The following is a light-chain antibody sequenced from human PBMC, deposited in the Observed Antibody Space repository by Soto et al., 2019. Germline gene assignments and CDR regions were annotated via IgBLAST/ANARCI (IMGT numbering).Light chain of an antibody. CDR2: GAS. Sequence: EMVIKQSPATLSVSTGERATLSCRASQSVRSNLAWYQQKPGQAPRLLIYGASTRATGIPARFSGSGSGTEFTLTISSLQSEDFAVYYCQQYNDWWTFGQGTKVDIK. CDR3: QQYNDWWT. CDR1: QSVRSN. V-gene: IGKV3-15*01. J-gene: IGKJ1*01.